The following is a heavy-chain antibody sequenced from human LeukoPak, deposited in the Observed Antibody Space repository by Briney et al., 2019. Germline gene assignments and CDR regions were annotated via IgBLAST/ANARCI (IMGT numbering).Heavy chain of an antibody. V-gene: IGHV4-59*08. CDR1: GASISGSY. Sequence: PSETLSLTCTVSGASISGSYWSWIRQPPGKGLEWIGYIYSTGNSNYNPSLRSRVTISMDTSKNQFSLKLTSVTAADTAVYYCARHPFSSPFDYWGQGTLVAVSS. D-gene: IGHD2/OR15-2a*01. CDR2: IYSTGNS. CDR3: ARHPFSSPFDY. J-gene: IGHJ4*02.